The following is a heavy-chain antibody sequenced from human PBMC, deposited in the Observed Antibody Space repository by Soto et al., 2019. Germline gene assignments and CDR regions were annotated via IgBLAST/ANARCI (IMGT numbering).Heavy chain of an antibody. Sequence: PGESLKISCKGSGYSFTSYLIGWVRQMPGKGLEWMGIIYPGDSDTRYSPSFQGQVTISADKSISTAYLQWSSLKASDTAMYYCARRKKYHSGSGTWYYYYGMDVWGQGTTVTVSS. CDR2: IYPGDSDT. CDR1: GYSFTSYL. CDR3: ARRKKYHSGSGTWYYYYGMDV. J-gene: IGHJ6*02. V-gene: IGHV5-51*01. D-gene: IGHD3-10*01.